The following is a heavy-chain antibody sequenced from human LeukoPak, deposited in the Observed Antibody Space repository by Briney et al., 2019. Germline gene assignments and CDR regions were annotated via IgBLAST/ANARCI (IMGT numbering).Heavy chain of an antibody. J-gene: IGHJ4*02. CDR3: ARDEYGWGSPDVY. CDR1: GYTFTVYY. Sequence: ASVKVSCKASGYTFTVYYMHWVRQAPGQGLEWMGWINPNSGGTKYAQKFQGRVSMDRDTSISTAYMELSRMRSADTAVYYCARDEYGWGSPDVYWGEGTLVTVSS. V-gene: IGHV1-2*02. D-gene: IGHD3-10*01. CDR2: INPNSGGT.